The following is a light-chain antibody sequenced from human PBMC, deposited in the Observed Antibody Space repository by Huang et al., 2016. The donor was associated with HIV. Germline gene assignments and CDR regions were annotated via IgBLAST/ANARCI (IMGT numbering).Light chain of an antibody. CDR2: DAS. Sequence: AIPLTQSPSSLSSSVGERVTIPCRASQGISSALAWYQQKPGKVPKLLIYDASSLESGVPSRFSGSASGTDFTLTISSLQPEDFATYYCQQFTFFGGGTKVEIK. CDR3: QQFTF. CDR1: QGISSA. J-gene: IGKJ4*01. V-gene: IGKV1-13*02.